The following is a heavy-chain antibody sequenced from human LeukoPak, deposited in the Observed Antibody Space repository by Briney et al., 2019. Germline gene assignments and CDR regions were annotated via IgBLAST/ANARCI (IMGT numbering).Heavy chain of an antibody. V-gene: IGHV1-18*01. CDR1: GYTFTSYG. J-gene: IGHJ4*02. D-gene: IGHD1-7*01. CDR2: ISAYNGNT. CDR3: ARDSGWNYERRLLVQIDY. Sequence: ASVKVSCKASGYTFTSYGISWVRQAPGQGLEWMGWISAYNGNTNYVQKLQGRVTMTTDTSTSTAYMELRSLRSDDTAVYYCARDSGWNYERRLLVQIDYWGQGTLVTVSS.